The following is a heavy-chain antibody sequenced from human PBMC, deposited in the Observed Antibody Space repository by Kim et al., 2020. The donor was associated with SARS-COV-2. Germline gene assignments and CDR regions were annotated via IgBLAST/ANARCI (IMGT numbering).Heavy chain of an antibody. Sequence: GGSLRLSCAVSGFTVSDSYMTWVRQAPGKGLEWVSVIYSGGHTYYADSVKGRVTISRDNSKNTVYLQMNSLRPEDTAVYYCARGYSGSPLDYWGQGTLVTFSS. CDR2: IYSGGHT. J-gene: IGHJ4*02. CDR3: ARGYSGSPLDY. D-gene: IGHD1-26*01. V-gene: IGHV3-66*02. CDR1: GFTVSDSY.